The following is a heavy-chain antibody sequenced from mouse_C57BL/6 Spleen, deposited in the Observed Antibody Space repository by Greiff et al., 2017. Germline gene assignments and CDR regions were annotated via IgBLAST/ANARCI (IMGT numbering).Heavy chain of an antibody. CDR3: AYDYYEGAYCY. Sequence: QVHVKQPGAELVKPGASVKMSCKASGYTFTSYWITWVKQRPGQGLEWIGDIYPGGGSTNYNEKFKSKATLTVDTSSSTAYMQLSSLTSVDSAVYYCAYDYYEGAYCYRGHSTTLSLSS. V-gene: IGHV1-55*01. J-gene: IGHJ2*01. D-gene: IGHD1-1*01. CDR1: GYTFTSYW. CDR2: IYPGGGST.